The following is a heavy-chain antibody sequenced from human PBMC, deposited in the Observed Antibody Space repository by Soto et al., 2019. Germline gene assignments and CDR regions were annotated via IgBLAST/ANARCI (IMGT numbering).Heavy chain of an antibody. D-gene: IGHD1-1*01. CDR3: ARGRYGDY. Sequence: QVHLVQSGPEVKKPGASVRVSCKASGYTFTSYGITWARQAPGQGLEWMGWISAHNGNTDYAQKLQGRVIVTRDTSTSTAYIELRSLRSDDTAVYYCARGRYGDYWGQGALVTVSS. V-gene: IGHV1-18*01. J-gene: IGHJ4*02. CDR2: ISAHNGNT. CDR1: GYTFTSYG.